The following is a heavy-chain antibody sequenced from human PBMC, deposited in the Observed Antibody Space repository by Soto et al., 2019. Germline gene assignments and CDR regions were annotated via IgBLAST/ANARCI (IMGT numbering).Heavy chain of an antibody. V-gene: IGHV2-70*11. J-gene: IGHJ5*02. Sequence: GAGPMPGKPPQIPTPTRTFSGFSLSTYGMCVRWIRQPPGKALEWLARIDWDDDKYYSTSLKTRLTISKDTSKNQVVLTMTNMDPVDTATYYCARSYDFWSGHNRFDPWGQGTLVTVSS. CDR1: GFSLSTYGMC. CDR2: IDWDDDK. CDR3: ARSYDFWSGHNRFDP. D-gene: IGHD3-3*01.